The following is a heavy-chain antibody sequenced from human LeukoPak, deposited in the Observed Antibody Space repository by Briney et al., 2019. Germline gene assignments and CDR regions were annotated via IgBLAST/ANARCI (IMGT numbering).Heavy chain of an antibody. J-gene: IGHJ5*02. CDR3: ARDFELAARRCWFDP. CDR2: MNPNSGNT. CDR1: GYTFTSYD. V-gene: IGHV1-8*01. Sequence: ASVKVSCKASGYTFTSYDINWVRQATGQGLEWMGWMNPNSGNTGYAQKFQGRVTMTRDTSISTAYMELSRLRSDDTAVYYCARDFELAARRCWFDPWGQGTLVTVSS. D-gene: IGHD6-6*01.